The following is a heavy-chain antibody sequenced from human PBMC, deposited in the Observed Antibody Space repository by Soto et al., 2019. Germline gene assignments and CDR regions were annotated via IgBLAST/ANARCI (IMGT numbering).Heavy chain of an antibody. CDR2: IYYSGST. J-gene: IGHJ5*02. D-gene: IGHD3-10*01. CDR3: ARGVYGSGSHRDNWFDP. V-gene: IGHV4-59*01. CDR1: GGSISSYY. Sequence: SETLSLTCTVSGGSISSYYWSWIRQPPGKGLEWIGYIYYSGSTNYNPSLKSRVTISVDTSKNQFSLKLSSVTAADTAVYYCARGVYGSGSHRDNWFDPWGQGTLVTVSS.